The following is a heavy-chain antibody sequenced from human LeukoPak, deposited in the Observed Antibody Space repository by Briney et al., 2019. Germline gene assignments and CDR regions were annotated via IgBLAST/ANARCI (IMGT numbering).Heavy chain of an antibody. CDR2: ISSSGSTI. D-gene: IGHD3-10*01. J-gene: IGHJ4*02. CDR1: GFTFSSYE. Sequence: GGSLRLSCAASGFTFSSYEMNWVRQAPGKGLEWVSYISSSGSTIYYADSVKGRFTISRDNAKNSLYLQLNSLSAEDTAVYYCARETGPVDYWGQGTLVTVSS. V-gene: IGHV3-48*03. CDR3: ARETGPVDY.